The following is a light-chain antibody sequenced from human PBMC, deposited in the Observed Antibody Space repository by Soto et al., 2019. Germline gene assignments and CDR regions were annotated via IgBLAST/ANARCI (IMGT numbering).Light chain of an antibody. Sequence: DIQMTQSPSAMSASVGDRVTITCRASQDIRNSLAWFQQKPGKGPKRLIHAASSLQSGVPSRFSGGGSGTEFTLTISSLQPEDFGTYYCLQHISFPWTFGQGTKVEIK. CDR3: LQHISFPWT. J-gene: IGKJ1*01. CDR1: QDIRNS. CDR2: AAS. V-gene: IGKV1-17*03.